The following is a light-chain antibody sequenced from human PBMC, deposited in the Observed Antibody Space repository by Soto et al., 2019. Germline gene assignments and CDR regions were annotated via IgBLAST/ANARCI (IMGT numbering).Light chain of an antibody. Sequence: EIVLTQSPATLSSSPGETATLSCRASQYVGTRLAWYQHKPGQAPRLLIYYTSNRATGIPARFSGSGSGTDFTLTISSLAPEDFAIYYCHQRQRWPRTFGQGTKVEIK. CDR3: HQRQRWPRT. CDR1: QYVGTR. J-gene: IGKJ1*01. CDR2: YTS. V-gene: IGKV3-11*01.